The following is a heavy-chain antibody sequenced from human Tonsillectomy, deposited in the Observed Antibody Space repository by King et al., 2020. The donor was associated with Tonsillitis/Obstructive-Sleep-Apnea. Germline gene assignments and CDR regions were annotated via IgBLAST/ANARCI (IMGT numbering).Heavy chain of an antibody. Sequence: QLQESGPGLVKPSQTLSLTCTVSGGSISSGGYYWSWIRQHPGKGLEWIGYIYYSGSTYYNPSLKSRVTISVDTSKNQFSLKLSSVTAADTAVYYCAGARTHLVVVVAAHFDPCGQGTLVTVSS. J-gene: IGHJ5*02. V-gene: IGHV4-31*03. CDR1: GGSISSGGYY. D-gene: IGHD2-15*01. CDR3: AGARTHLVVVVAAHFDP. CDR2: IYYSGST.